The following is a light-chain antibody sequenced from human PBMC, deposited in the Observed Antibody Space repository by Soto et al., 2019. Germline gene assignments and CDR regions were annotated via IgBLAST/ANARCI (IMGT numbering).Light chain of an antibody. CDR1: QDISTY. CDR2: AAP. V-gene: IGKV1-9*01. Sequence: DIQLTQSPSFLSASVGDRVTITCRASQDISTYLAWYQQEPGKAPKLLIYAAPNLQGGVPSRFSGSGSGTEFTLTISSLQPEDFATYYCQQLHTYPITFGQGTRLEIK. CDR3: QQLHTYPIT. J-gene: IGKJ5*01.